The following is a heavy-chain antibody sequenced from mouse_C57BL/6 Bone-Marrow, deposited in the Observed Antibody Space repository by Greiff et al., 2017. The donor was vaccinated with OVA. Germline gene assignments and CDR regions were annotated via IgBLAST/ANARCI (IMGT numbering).Heavy chain of an antibody. CDR1: GFTFSSYA. V-gene: IGHV5-4*01. D-gene: IGHD2-4*01. CDR3: ARDRYDYDY. CDR2: ISDGGSYT. Sequence: EVKLMESGGGLVKPGGSLKLSCAASGFTFSSYAMSWVRQTPEKRLEWVATISDGGSYTYYPDNGKGRFTISRDNAKNNLYLQMSHLKSEDTAMYYCARDRYDYDYWGQGTTLTVSS. J-gene: IGHJ2*01.